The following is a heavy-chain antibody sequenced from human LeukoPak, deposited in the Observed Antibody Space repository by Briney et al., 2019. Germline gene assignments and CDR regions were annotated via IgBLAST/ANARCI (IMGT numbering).Heavy chain of an antibody. CDR1: GFTFSTYI. V-gene: IGHV3-48*02. Sequence: QPGVSLRLSCAASGFTFSTYILNWVRQAPGKGLGWVSYISSSGSAIYYADSVKGRFTISRDNAKNSLYLQMNSLRDEDTAVYYCARGLPIDYWGQGTLVTVSS. J-gene: IGHJ4*02. CDR3: ARGLPIDY. CDR2: ISSSGSAI.